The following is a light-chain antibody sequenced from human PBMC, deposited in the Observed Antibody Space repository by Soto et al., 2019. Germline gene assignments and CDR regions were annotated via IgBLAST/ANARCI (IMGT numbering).Light chain of an antibody. CDR3: QGYGSSPGRT. Sequence: ESVLRQSKGTLSLSQGERAALSGRRSQSVSSSYLAWYQQKPGQAPRLLIYGASSRATGIPDRFSGSGSGTDFALTISRLEPEGFALYYCQGYGSSPGRTFGPGTKVDIK. CDR1: QSVSSSY. J-gene: IGKJ3*01. V-gene: IGKV3-20*01. CDR2: GAS.